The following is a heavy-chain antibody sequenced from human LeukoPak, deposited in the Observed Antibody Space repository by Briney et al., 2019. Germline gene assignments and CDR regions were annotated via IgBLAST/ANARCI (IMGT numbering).Heavy chain of an antibody. J-gene: IGHJ4*02. V-gene: IGHV4-31*03. D-gene: IGHD2/OR15-2a*01. CDR1: GGSISSGGYY. CDR3: ATADWEYYFFDY. Sequence: PSQTLSLTCTVSGGSISSGGYYCSWIRQHAGKGLEWIGFIHYRGSTFFNPSLQSRVTISVDTSKNQLSLRLTSVTAADTAVYYCATADWEYYFFDYWGQGTLVTVSS. CDR2: IHYRGST.